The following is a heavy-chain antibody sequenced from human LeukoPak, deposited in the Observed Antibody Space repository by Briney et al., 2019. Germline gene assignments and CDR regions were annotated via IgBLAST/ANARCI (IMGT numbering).Heavy chain of an antibody. CDR2: IYSGGST. D-gene: IGHD2-15*01. V-gene: IGHV3-53*01. Sequence: PGGSLRLSCAASGFTVSSNYMSWVRQAPGKGLEWVSVIYSGGSTYYADSVKGRFTISRDNSKNTLYLQMNSLRAEDTAVYYCARGAGYCSGGSCYSDDAFDIWGQGTMVTVSS. CDR1: GFTVSSNY. CDR3: ARGAGYCSGGSCYSDDAFDI. J-gene: IGHJ3*02.